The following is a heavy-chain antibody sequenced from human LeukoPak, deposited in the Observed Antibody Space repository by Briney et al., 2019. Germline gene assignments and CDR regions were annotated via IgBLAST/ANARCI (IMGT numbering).Heavy chain of an antibody. Sequence: GASVKVSCKASGYTFTSYDINWVRQATGQGLEWMGWINPNSGGTNYAQKFQGRVTMTRDTSISTAYMELSRLRSDDTAVYYCARDGGPNYDFWSGYRQAYYYCYMDVWGKGTTVTVSS. J-gene: IGHJ6*03. CDR2: INPNSGGT. CDR1: GYTFTSYD. CDR3: ARDGGPNYDFWSGYRQAYYYCYMDV. V-gene: IGHV1-2*02. D-gene: IGHD3-3*01.